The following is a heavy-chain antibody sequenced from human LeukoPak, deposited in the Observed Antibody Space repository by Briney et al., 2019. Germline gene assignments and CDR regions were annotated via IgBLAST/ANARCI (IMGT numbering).Heavy chain of an antibody. CDR3: AKLVGVTPFDY. CDR1: GFTFSSYA. J-gene: IGHJ4*02. Sequence: GGSLSLSCAASGFTFSSYALSWVRQAPGQGLEWVSAISGSGGDTYYADSVEGRFTISRDNSKNTLYLQMNSLRAEDTAVYYCAKLVGVTPFDYWGQGTLVTVSS. V-gene: IGHV3-23*01. CDR2: ISGSGGDT. D-gene: IGHD1-26*01.